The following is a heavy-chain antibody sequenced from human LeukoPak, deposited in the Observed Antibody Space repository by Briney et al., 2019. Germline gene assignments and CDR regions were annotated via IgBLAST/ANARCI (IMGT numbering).Heavy chain of an antibody. Sequence: SVTLSLTCTVSGGSVSKNTYHWGWVRQPPGRGLEWIAYIYYIGNTNYNPSLKSRATISIDTSKNQFSLTLSSVTAADTAVYYCARFRSSGWYYFDSWGQGMPVSVSS. CDR1: GGSVSKNTYH. D-gene: IGHD6-19*01. J-gene: IGHJ4*02. V-gene: IGHV4-61*05. CDR2: IYYIGNT. CDR3: ARFRSSGWYYFDS.